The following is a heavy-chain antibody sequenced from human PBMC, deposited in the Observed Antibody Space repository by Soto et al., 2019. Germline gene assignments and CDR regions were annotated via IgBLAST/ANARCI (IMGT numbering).Heavy chain of an antibody. CDR1: GFTFSSYG. CDR2: ISYDGSNK. D-gene: IGHD3-10*01. CDR3: AKSIGLLSGYYYGMDA. V-gene: IGHV3-30*18. Sequence: QVQLVESGGGVVQPGRSLRLSCAASGFTFSSYGMHWVRQAPGKGLEWVAVISYDGSNKYYADSVKGRFTISRDNSKNTLYLQMNSLRAEDTAVYDCAKSIGLLSGYYYGMDAWGQGTTVTVSS. J-gene: IGHJ6*02.